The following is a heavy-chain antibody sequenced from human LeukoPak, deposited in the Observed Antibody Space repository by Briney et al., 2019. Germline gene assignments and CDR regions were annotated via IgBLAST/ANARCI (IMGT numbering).Heavy chain of an antibody. Sequence: ASETLSLTCTVSGGSVSSNNYYWGWLRQPPGKGLEWIGNIYYSGSTYYNPSLKSRVTISVDTSKNQFSLKLSSVTAADTAVYYCAKSSSWYREFDYWGQGTLVTVSS. CDR1: GGSVSSNNYY. CDR2: IYYSGST. J-gene: IGHJ4*02. D-gene: IGHD6-13*01. V-gene: IGHV4-39*01. CDR3: AKSSSWYREFDY.